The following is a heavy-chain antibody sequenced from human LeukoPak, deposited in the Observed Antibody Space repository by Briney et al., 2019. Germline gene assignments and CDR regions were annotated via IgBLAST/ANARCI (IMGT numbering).Heavy chain of an antibody. J-gene: IGHJ4*02. Sequence: KPGGSLRLSCAASGFTFSDYYMTWLRQAPGKGLEWVSYIDSGGYTKYYPDSLRGRLTISRDNVQNSLFLQMNTLRAEDTAIYYCARGTRGRSYDSPFFEIWGQGTLVTVSS. CDR1: GFTFSDYY. D-gene: IGHD3-10*01. V-gene: IGHV3-11*04. CDR3: ARGTRGRSYDSPFFEI. CDR2: IDSGGYTK.